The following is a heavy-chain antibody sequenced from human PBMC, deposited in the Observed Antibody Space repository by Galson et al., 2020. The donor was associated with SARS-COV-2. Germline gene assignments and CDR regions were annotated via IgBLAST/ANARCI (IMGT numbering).Heavy chain of an antibody. CDR2: TYYSGST. D-gene: IGHD3-22*01. J-gene: IGHJ4*02. CDR3: AREGTVPVYSSSGYIDS. V-gene: IGHV4-39*02. CDR1: GGSITSSSYY. Sequence: SETLSLTCTVSGGSITSSSYYWAWIRQPPGKGLEWVGSTYYSGSTFYSPSLKSRVTMYIDTSKNQFSLKLRSVTAGDTAVYYCAREGTVPVYSSSGYIDSRGPGTLITVSS.